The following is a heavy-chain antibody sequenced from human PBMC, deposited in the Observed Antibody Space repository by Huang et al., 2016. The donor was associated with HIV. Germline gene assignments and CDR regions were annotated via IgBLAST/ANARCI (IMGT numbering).Heavy chain of an antibody. D-gene: IGHD5-12*01. V-gene: IGHV1-8*01. J-gene: IGHJ4*02. CDR3: ARVADQGGYREFDS. CDR1: GYTFINYD. Sequence: QVHLVQSGAEVKKSGASVTVSCKASGYTFINYDINWVRKASGQGLEWMGWMNPKSGNTGYAAKFQDRVTMTRNPSTTTAYMELSSLRYEDTAVYYCARVADQGGYREFDSGGQGTLVTVSS. CDR2: MNPKSGNT.